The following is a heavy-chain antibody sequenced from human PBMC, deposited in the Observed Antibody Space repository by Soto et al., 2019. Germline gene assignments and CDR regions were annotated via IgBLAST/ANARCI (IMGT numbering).Heavy chain of an antibody. D-gene: IGHD3-10*01. Sequence: ASVKGSCKASGYPFTSYDINWVRHATGQGLEWMGWMNPNSGNTGYAQKFQGRVTMTRNTSISTAYMELSSLRSEDRAVYYGARGGISSGTYYSSGYYYYGMDVWGQGTTVTVSS. J-gene: IGHJ6*02. V-gene: IGHV1-8*01. CDR3: ARGGISSGTYYSSGYYYYGMDV. CDR1: GYPFTSYD. CDR2: MNPNSGNT.